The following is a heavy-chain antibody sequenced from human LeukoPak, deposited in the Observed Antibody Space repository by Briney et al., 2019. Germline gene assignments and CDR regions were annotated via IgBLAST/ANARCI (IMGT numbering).Heavy chain of an antibody. D-gene: IGHD2/OR15-2a*01. Sequence: PSETLSLTCTVSGASISTYYWSWIRQPPGKGLEWIGYLYYSGSTTYSPSLKSRVTMSVDTSKSQFSLKLNSVTAAGTAIYYCARVRGTFETDWGQGTLVTVSS. CDR2: LYYSGST. V-gene: IGHV4-59*01. CDR1: GASISTYY. CDR3: ARVRGTFETD. J-gene: IGHJ1*01.